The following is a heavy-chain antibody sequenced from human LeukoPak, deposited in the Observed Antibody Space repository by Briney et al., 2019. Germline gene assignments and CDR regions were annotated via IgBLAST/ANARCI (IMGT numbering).Heavy chain of an antibody. CDR2: IYYSGST. Sequence: SETLSLTCTVSGDSISPYYWSWIRQPPGKELEWIGYIYYSGSTNYNPSLKSRVTISVDTSKNQFSLKLSSVTAADTAVYYCARWSASDHDYWGQGTLVTVSS. D-gene: IGHD3-10*01. V-gene: IGHV4-59*01. CDR1: GDSISPYY. J-gene: IGHJ4*02. CDR3: ARWSASDHDY.